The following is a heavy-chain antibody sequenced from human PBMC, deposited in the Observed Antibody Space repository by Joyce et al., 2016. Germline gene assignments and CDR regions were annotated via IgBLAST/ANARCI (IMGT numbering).Heavy chain of an antibody. Sequence: QGQLVESGGGVVPPGRSLRLSCAASGFTFSNYGMHWVRQAPGKGLEWVAVISYDGSNKHYGDSVKSRFTISRDNSKNTLYLQMNSLRAEDTAVYYCAGGILTGYFDYWGQGTLVTVSS. CDR2: ISYDGSNK. D-gene: IGHD3-9*01. J-gene: IGHJ4*02. CDR1: GFTFSNYG. V-gene: IGHV3-30*03. CDR3: AGGILTGYFDY.